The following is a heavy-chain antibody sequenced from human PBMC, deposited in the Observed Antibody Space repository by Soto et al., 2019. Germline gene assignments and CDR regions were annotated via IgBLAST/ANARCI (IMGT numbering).Heavy chain of an antibody. Sequence: QVQLQQSGPGLVKPSQTLSLTCAISGDSVFTNGVAWNWLRQSPSRGLEWLGRTYYRSKWSNDYAVSVKSRITINLDTSKNQLSLQLNSVIPEDMAVYYCARGRHSGFDYWGQGTLVTVSS. V-gene: IGHV6-1*01. J-gene: IGHJ4*02. CDR2: TYYRSKWSN. CDR1: GDSVFTNGVA. D-gene: IGHD1-26*01. CDR3: ARGRHSGFDY.